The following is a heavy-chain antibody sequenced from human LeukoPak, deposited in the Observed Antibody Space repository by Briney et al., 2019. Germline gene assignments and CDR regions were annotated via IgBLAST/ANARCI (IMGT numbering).Heavy chain of an antibody. CDR1: GFTFSSYW. CDR3: ARGGMTTVTQLQN. D-gene: IGHD4-17*01. J-gene: IGHJ4*02. Sequence: PGGSLRLSCAASGFTFSSYWMSWVRQAPGKGLEWVANIKQDGSEKYYVDSVKGRFTISRDNAKNSLYLQMNSLRAEDTAVYYCARGGMTTVTQLQNWGQGTLVTVSS. CDR2: IKQDGSEK. V-gene: IGHV3-7*04.